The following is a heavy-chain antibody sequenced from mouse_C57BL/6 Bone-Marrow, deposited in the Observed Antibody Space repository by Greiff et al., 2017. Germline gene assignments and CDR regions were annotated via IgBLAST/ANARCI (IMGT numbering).Heavy chain of an antibody. V-gene: IGHV1-82*01. CDR1: GYAFSSSW. J-gene: IGHJ2*01. CDR2: IYPGDGDT. CDR3: ANQYYGSSPYYLDY. D-gene: IGHD1-1*01. Sequence: VQLQQSGPELVKPGASVKISCKASGYAFSSSWMNWVKQRPGKGLEWIGRIYPGDGDTNYNGKFKGKATLTAYKSSSTAYMQRSSLTSEDSAVSFCANQYYGSSPYYLDYWGQGTTLTVSS.